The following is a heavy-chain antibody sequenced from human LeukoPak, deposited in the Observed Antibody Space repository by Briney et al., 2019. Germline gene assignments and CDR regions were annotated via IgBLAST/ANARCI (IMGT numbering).Heavy chain of an antibody. CDR3: ASVDTAMGHFEG. J-gene: IGHJ4*02. CDR1: GGSISSYY. Sequence: SETLSLTCTVSGGSISSYYWSWIRQPPGKGLEWIGYIYYSGSTYYNPSLKSRVTISVDTSKNQFSLKLSSVTAADTAVYYCASVDTAMGHFEGWGQGTLVTVSS. V-gene: IGHV4-59*06. D-gene: IGHD5-18*01. CDR2: IYYSGST.